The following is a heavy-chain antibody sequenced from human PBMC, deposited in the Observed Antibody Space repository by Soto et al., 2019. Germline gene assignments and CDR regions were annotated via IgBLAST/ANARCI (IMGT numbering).Heavy chain of an antibody. CDR3: EVGSVDIVPTGMKPFDP. J-gene: IGHJ5*02. D-gene: IGHD5-12*01. V-gene: IGHV1-69*12. Sequence: QVQLVQSGAEVKKPGSSVKVSCKASGGTFSNYAISWVRQAPGQGIAWIGGIIPIFGTANYAQKFQGRVTITADEYTCTAYMELSSLRSEDTAIYYCEVGSVDIVPTGMKPFDPWGQGTLVTVSS. CDR1: GGTFSNYA. CDR2: IIPIFGTA.